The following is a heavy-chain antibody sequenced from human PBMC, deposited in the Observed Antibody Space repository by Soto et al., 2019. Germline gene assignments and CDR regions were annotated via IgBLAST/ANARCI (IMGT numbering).Heavy chain of an antibody. D-gene: IGHD2-8*01. CDR3: ARWLYSGMDV. CDR1: GYSFTRYW. Sequence: PGESLKISCKGSGYSFTRYWIGWVRQMPGKGLEWMGRIDPSDSYTNYSPSFQGHVTISADKSISTAYLQWSSLKASGTAMYYCARWLYSGMDVWGQGTTVTVSS. J-gene: IGHJ6*02. CDR2: IDPSDSYT. V-gene: IGHV5-10-1*01.